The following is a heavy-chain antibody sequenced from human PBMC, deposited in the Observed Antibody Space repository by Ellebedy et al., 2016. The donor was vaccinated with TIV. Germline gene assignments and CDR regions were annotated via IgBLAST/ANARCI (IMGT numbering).Heavy chain of an antibody. V-gene: IGHV1-18*01. CDR2: ISAYNGNT. CDR1: GYTFTSYD. CDR3: ARSIVVVPAATLEIFDY. Sequence: ASVKVSXXASGYTFTSYDINWVRQAPGQGLEWMGWISAYNGNTNYAQKLQGRVTMTTDTSTSTAYMELRSLRSDDTAVYYCARSIVVVPAATLEIFDYWGQGTLVTVSS. J-gene: IGHJ4*02. D-gene: IGHD2-2*01.